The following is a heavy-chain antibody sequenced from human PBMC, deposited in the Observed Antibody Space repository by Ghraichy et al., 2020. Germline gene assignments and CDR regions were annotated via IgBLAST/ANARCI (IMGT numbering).Heavy chain of an antibody. D-gene: IGHD5-24*01. CDR2: IYYSGST. V-gene: IGHV4-59*08. Sequence: SQTLSLTCTVSGGSISSYYWSWIRQPPGKGLEWIGYIYYSGSTNYNPSLKSRVTISVDTSKNQFSLKLSSVTAADTAVYYCARLSQMATRQAIYWYFDLWGRGTLVTVSS. CDR3: ARLSQMATRQAIYWYFDL. CDR1: GGSISSYY. J-gene: IGHJ2*01.